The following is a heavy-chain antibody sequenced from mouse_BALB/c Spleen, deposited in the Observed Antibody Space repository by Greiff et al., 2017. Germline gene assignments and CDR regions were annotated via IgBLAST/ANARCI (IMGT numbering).Heavy chain of an antibody. Sequence: VQVVESGPGLVAPSQSLSITCTVSGFSLTSYCFHWVRQPPGKGLEWLGVIWAGGSTNYNSAHIFRLSISKDNAKSKVFLKMNSLQTDDTAMYYCARGDGDYFDYWGQGTTLTVSS. V-gene: IGHV2-9*02. CDR1: GFSLTSYC. J-gene: IGHJ2*01. CDR2: IWAGGST. D-gene: IGHD2-13*01. CDR3: ARGDGDYFDY.